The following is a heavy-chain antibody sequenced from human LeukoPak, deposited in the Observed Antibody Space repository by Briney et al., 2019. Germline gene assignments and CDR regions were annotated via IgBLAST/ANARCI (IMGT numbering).Heavy chain of an antibody. CDR2: ITSSSTYI. V-gene: IGHV3-21*01. CDR3: ARDPYSGNYGAYYYYYMDV. J-gene: IGHJ6*03. D-gene: IGHD1-26*01. CDR1: GFTFSSYN. Sequence: GGSLRLSCAASGFTFSSYNMNWVRQAPGKGLEWVSSITSSSTYIYYADSVRGRFTISRDSAKTSLYLQMNSLRAEDTAVYFCARDPYSGNYGAYYYYYMDVWGKGTTVTISS.